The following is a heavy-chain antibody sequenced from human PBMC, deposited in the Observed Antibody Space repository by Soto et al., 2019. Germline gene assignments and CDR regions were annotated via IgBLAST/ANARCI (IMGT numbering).Heavy chain of an antibody. D-gene: IGHD6-13*01. CDR1: GYTFTSYG. CDR3: VRRHVSATGIDWFDP. V-gene: IGHV1-3*01. CDR2: INAANGDT. Sequence: ASVKVSCKASGYTFTSYGIHWVRQAPGQRLEWMGWINAANGDTKYSPKFQGRVTITRDTSASTAYMELSSLRSEDTAVYYCVRRHVSATGIDWFDPWGQGTLVTISS. J-gene: IGHJ5*02.